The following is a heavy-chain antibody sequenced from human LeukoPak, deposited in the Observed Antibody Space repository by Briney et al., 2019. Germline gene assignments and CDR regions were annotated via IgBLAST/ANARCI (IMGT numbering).Heavy chain of an antibody. J-gene: IGHJ4*02. V-gene: IGHV4-59*01. D-gene: IGHD6-13*01. Sequence: SETLSLTCTVSGGSISSYYWSWIRQPPGKGLEWIGCIYYSGSTNYNPSLKSRVTISVDMSKNQFSLELNSVTAADTAVYYCARGRAAAGTPVDYWGQGILVTVSS. CDR3: ARGRAAAGTPVDY. CDR1: GGSISSYY. CDR2: IYYSGST.